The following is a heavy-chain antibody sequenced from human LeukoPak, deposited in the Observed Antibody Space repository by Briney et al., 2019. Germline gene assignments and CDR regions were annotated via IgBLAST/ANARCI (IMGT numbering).Heavy chain of an antibody. J-gene: IGHJ4*02. CDR1: GFTFSSYA. CDR2: SGSGVNT. V-gene: IGHV3-23*01. D-gene: IGHD3-3*01. CDR3: AKDKRYYDFWSGYHHPSFDY. Sequence: PGGSLRLSCAASGFTFSSYAMSWVRQAPGKGLEWVSASGSGVNTYYADSVMGRFTISRDNSKNTLYLQVNSLRAEDTAVYYCAKDKRYYDFWSGYHHPSFDYWGQGTLVTVSS.